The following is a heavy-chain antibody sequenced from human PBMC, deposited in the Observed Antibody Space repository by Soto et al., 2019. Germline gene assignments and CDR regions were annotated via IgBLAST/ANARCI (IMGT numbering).Heavy chain of an antibody. Sequence: EVQLVESGGRVVRPGGSLRLSCAASGFNFDHYGMGWVRQAPGKGLEWVSGINWSGGTTGYLDSVKGRFTISRDNAKNSLDLQMNNLRAEDTALYYCARGGAVPGDWIDNWFDPWGQGTLVTVSS. D-gene: IGHD6-19*01. CDR2: INWSGGTT. CDR1: GFNFDHYG. V-gene: IGHV3-20*04. J-gene: IGHJ5*02. CDR3: ARGGAVPGDWIDNWFDP.